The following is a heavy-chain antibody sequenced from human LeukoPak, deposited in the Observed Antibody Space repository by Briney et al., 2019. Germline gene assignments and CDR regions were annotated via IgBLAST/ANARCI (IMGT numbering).Heavy chain of an antibody. D-gene: IGHD3-22*01. J-gene: IGHJ3*02. Sequence: GGSLRLSCVASGFTFKDYYMNWVRQVPGKGLEWVSSISGKSDKTFYADSVKGRFTISRDNFKKTLYLQMDRLRGEDTALYYCAKDLNSTYNYDSSGYEDAFDIWGQGTMVTVSS. CDR3: AKDLNSTYNYDSSGYEDAFDI. V-gene: IGHV3-23*01. CDR1: GFTFKDYY. CDR2: ISGKSDKT.